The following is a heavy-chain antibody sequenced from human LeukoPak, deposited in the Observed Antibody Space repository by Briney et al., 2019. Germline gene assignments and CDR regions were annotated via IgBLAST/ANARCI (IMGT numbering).Heavy chain of an antibody. Sequence: GRSLRLSCAASGFTFSSYAMHWVRQAPGKGLEWVAVISYDGSNKYYADSVKGRFTISRDNSKNTLYLQMNSLRAEDTAVYYCARDYRGYCSGGSCQQPDYWGQGTLVTVSS. CDR3: ARDYRGYCSGGSCQQPDY. CDR1: GFTFSSYA. D-gene: IGHD2-15*01. CDR2: ISYDGSNK. J-gene: IGHJ4*02. V-gene: IGHV3-30-3*01.